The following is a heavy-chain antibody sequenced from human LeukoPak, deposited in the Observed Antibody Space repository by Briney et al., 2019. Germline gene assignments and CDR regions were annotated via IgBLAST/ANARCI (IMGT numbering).Heavy chain of an antibody. CDR2: IYYSGST. Sequence: PSETLSLTCTVSGGSISGYYWTWIRQPPGKGLEYIGYIYYSGSTNHNPSLKSRVTISVDTSKNQFSLKLSSVTAADTAVYYCARGGYTFDYWGQGTLVTVSS. D-gene: IGHD1-1*01. V-gene: IGHV4-59*01. CDR3: ARGGYTFDY. J-gene: IGHJ4*02. CDR1: GGSISGYY.